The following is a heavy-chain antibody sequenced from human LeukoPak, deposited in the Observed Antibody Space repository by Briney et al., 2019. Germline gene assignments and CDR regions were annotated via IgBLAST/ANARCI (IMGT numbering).Heavy chain of an antibody. V-gene: IGHV4-59*01. Sequence: SETLSLTCTVSGGSISSYSWSWIRQPPGKGLEWIGYIYYSGSTNYNPSLKSRVTISVDTSKNQFSLRLSSVTAADTAVYYCAREGFGSWYRINWFDPWGQGTLVTVSS. CDR2: IYYSGST. J-gene: IGHJ5*02. CDR1: GGSISSYS. D-gene: IGHD6-13*01. CDR3: AREGFGSWYRINWFDP.